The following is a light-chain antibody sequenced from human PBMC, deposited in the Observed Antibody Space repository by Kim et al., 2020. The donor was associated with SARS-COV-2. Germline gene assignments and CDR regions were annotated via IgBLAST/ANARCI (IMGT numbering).Light chain of an antibody. Sequence: SVSRGQTASIICSGDKWGDKYACWYQQKTGQSPVLVIYQDSKRPSGIPERFSGSNSGNTATLTISGTQAMDEADYYCQAWDSSTVVFGGGTKLTVL. CDR2: QDS. V-gene: IGLV3-1*01. CDR1: KWGDKY. J-gene: IGLJ2*01. CDR3: QAWDSSTVV.